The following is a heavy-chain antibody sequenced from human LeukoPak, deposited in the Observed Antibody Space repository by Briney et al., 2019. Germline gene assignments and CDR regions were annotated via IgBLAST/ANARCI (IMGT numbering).Heavy chain of an antibody. J-gene: IGHJ5*02. D-gene: IGHD6-13*01. CDR1: GFTFSGSA. CDR2: IRSKANSYAT. V-gene: IGHV3-73*01. CDR3: TRHGSSSHKGDL. Sequence: SGGSLKLSCAASGFTFSGSAMHWVRQASGKGLEWVGRIRSKANSYATAYAASVKGRFTISRDDSKNTAYLQMNSLKTEDTAVYYCTRHGSSSHKGDLWGQGTLVTVSS.